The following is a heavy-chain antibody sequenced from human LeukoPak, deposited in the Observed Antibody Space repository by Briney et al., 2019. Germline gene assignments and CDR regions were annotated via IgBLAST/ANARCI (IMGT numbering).Heavy chain of an antibody. Sequence: SETLSLTCTVSGGSISSSSYYWGWIRQPPGKGLEWIGSIYYSGSTYYNLSLKSRVTISVDTSKNQFSLKLSSVTAADTAVYYCARPPLSGSYYPQYYFDYWGQGTLVTVSS. CDR1: GGSISSSSYY. CDR3: ARPPLSGSYYPQYYFDY. CDR2: IYYSGST. V-gene: IGHV4-39*01. D-gene: IGHD1-26*01. J-gene: IGHJ4*02.